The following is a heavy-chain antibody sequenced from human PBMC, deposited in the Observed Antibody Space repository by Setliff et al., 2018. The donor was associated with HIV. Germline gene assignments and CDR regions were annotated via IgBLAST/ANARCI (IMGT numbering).Heavy chain of an antibody. CDR1: GYTFSAYY. J-gene: IGHJ4*02. Sequence: ASVKVSCKASGYTFSAYYIHWVRQAPGQGLEWMGWINPLSGGTYYAQILEGRVTMTRDTSTSTAYMELSRLRSDDTAVYYCVSGPLRGYGYYFDYWGQGALVTVSS. D-gene: IGHD3-22*01. V-gene: IGHV1-2*02. CDR3: VSGPLRGYGYYFDY. CDR2: INPLSGGT.